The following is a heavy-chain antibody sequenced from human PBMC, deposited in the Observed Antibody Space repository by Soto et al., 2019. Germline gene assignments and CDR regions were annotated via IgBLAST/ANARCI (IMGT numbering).Heavy chain of an antibody. CDR2: IYYSGST. CDR1: GGSISSGGYY. CDR3: ARVFAVRGVTIDTHYYYYYGMDV. D-gene: IGHD3-10*01. J-gene: IGHJ6*02. Sequence: QVQLQESGPGLVKPSQTLSLTCTVSGGSISSGGYYWSWIRQHPGKGLEWIGYIYYSGSTYYNPSLESRVTISVDTSKNPVSLKLSCVTAADTAVYYCARVFAVRGVTIDTHYYYYYGMDVWGQGTTVTVSS. V-gene: IGHV4-31*03.